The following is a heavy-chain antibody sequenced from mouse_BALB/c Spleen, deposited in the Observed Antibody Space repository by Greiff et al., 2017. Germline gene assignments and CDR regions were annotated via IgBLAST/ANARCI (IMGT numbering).Heavy chain of an antibody. J-gene: IGHJ1*01. V-gene: IGHV5-12-2*01. D-gene: IGHD1-1*01. CDR1: GFTFSSYT. CDR3: ARQSSYLYFDV. Sequence: EVQGVESGGGLVQPGGSLKLSCAASGFTFSSYTMSWVRQTPEKRLEWVAYISNGGGSTYYPDTVKGRFTISRDNAKNTLYLQMSSLKSEDTAMYYCARQSSYLYFDVWGAGTTVTVSS. CDR2: ISNGGGST.